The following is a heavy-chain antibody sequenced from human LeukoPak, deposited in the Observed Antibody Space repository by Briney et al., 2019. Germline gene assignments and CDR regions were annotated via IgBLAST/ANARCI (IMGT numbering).Heavy chain of an antibody. D-gene: IGHD2-2*01. CDR3: ARTTEDCSSTSCYQYWFDP. J-gene: IGHJ5*02. CDR1: GGSISSYY. CDR2: IYYRWST. V-gene: IGHV4-59*01. Sequence: PSETLSLTCTVSGGSISSYYWSWIRQPPGKGLEWIGYIYYRWSTSYNPSLKSRVTMSVDTSKKQISLKVRSVTAADTAVYYCARTTEDCSSTSCYQYWFDPWGQGTLVTVSS.